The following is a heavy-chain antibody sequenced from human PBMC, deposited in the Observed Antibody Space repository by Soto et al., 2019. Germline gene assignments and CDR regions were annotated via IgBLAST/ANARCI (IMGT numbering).Heavy chain of an antibody. J-gene: IGHJ4*02. CDR3: AKDGFSGSGKYYFDY. CDR1: GFTFSNYA. Sequence: EVQLLESGGGLVQPGGSLRLSCAASGFTFSNYAMNWVRQAPGKGLEWVSVISDSGGSTYYADSVKGRFTISRDNSKNTLYLHMNSLTAEDTAVYYCAKDGFSGSGKYYFDYWGQGTLVNVSS. V-gene: IGHV3-23*01. CDR2: ISDSGGST. D-gene: IGHD3-10*01.